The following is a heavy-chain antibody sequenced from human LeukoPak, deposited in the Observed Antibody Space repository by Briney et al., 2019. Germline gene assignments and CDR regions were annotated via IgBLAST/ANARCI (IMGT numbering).Heavy chain of an antibody. CDR3: AKASLELDEEYYYYYYMDV. J-gene: IGHJ6*03. CDR2: ISYDGSNK. V-gene: IGHV3-30*18. CDR1: GFTFSSYG. Sequence: PGRSLRLSCAASGFTFSSYGMHWVRQAPGKGLEWMAVISYDGSNKYYADSVKGRFTISRDNSKNTLFLQMNSLRAEDTAVYYCAKASLELDEEYYYYYYMDVWGKGTTVTVSS. D-gene: IGHD1-7*01.